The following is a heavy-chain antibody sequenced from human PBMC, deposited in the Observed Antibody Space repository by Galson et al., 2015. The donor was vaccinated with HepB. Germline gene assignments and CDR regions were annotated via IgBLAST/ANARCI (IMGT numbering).Heavy chain of an antibody. J-gene: IGHJ4*02. CDR2: IYPGDSDT. CDR1: GYSFTGFW. D-gene: IGHD1-26*01. Sequence: QSGAEVKKPGESLKISCKASGYSFTGFWIGWVRQVPGKGLEWMGIIYPGDSDTRYSPSFQGQVTISAGKSTTTAYLQWSSLKASDTAMYYCARPASGIYFVWGQGTLVTVSS. V-gene: IGHV5-51*01. CDR3: ARPASGIYFV.